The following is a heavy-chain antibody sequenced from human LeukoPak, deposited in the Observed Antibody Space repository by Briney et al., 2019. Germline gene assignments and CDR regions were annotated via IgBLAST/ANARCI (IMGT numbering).Heavy chain of an antibody. CDR2: IKQDGTEK. D-gene: IGHD3-3*01. Sequence: GGSLRLSCAASGVTFTTYWMSWVRQPPGKGLEWVANIKQDGTEKYYVDSVKGRFTISRDNAKNSLYLQMNSLRAEDTAVYYCARTTIFGVVIIRSYYFDYWGQGTLVTVSS. CDR3: ARTTIFGVVIIRSYYFDY. CDR1: GVTFTTYW. J-gene: IGHJ4*02. V-gene: IGHV3-7*01.